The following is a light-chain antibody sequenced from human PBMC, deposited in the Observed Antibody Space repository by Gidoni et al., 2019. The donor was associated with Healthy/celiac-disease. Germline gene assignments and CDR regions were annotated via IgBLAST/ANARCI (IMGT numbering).Light chain of an antibody. CDR3: SSYTSSSTLV. V-gene: IGLV2-14*01. Sequence: QSDLTQPASVSGSPGPSITISCTGTSSDVGGYHYVSWYQQHPGKAPKLIIYDVSNRPSGVSNRFSGSKSGNTASLTISGLQAEDEADYYCSSYTSSSTLVFGGGPKLTVL. J-gene: IGLJ2*01. CDR2: DVS. CDR1: SSDVGGYHY.